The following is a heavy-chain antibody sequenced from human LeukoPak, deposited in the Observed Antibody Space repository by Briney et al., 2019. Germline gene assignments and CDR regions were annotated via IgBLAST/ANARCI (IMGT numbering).Heavy chain of an antibody. J-gene: IGHJ3*02. Sequence: SETLSLTCTVSGGSISSYYWSWIRQPPGKGLEWIGYIYYSGSTNYNPSLKSRVTTSVDRSKNQFSLRLSSVTAADTAVYYCARHYADYADPYTFDIWGQGTTVTVSS. CDR1: GGSISSYY. D-gene: IGHD4-17*01. V-gene: IGHV4-59*08. CDR3: ARHYADYADPYTFDI. CDR2: IYYSGST.